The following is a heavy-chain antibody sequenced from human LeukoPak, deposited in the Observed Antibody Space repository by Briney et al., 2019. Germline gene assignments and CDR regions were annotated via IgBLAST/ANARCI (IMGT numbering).Heavy chain of an antibody. CDR3: ARTYCSSTSCYTPWFDP. Sequence: KAGGSLRLSCAASGFTFSTYSMNWVRQAPGKGLEWVSSISSSSSYIYYADSLKGRFTISRDNAKNSLYLQMNSLRAEDTAVYYCARTYCSSTSCYTPWFDPWGQGTLVTVSS. V-gene: IGHV3-21*01. CDR1: GFTFSTYS. CDR2: ISSSSSYI. J-gene: IGHJ5*02. D-gene: IGHD2-2*02.